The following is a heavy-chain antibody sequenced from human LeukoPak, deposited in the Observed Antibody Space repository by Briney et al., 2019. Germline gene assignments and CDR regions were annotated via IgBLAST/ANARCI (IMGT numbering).Heavy chain of an antibody. V-gene: IGHV3-23*01. D-gene: IGHD3-10*01. CDR3: AKDFGRNLGGPGY. CDR1: GFTFSTYK. CDR2: ISDNGGRK. J-gene: IGHJ4*02. Sequence: GGSLRLSCAASGFTFSTYKMAWVRQAPGGGVEGGSGISDNGGRKYYADYGKGRVAISIDDSKSTLYLQMNSLRGEDTAVYYCAKDFGRNLGGPGYWGRGTLVIVSS.